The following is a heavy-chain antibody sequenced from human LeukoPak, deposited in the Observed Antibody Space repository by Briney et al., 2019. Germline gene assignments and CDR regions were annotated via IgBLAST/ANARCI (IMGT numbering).Heavy chain of an antibody. J-gene: IGHJ6*03. V-gene: IGHV1-69*04. Sequence: SVKVSCKASGGTFSSYTISLVRQAPGQGLEWMGRIIPILGIANYAQKFQGRVTITADKSTSTAYMELSSLRSEDTAVYYCARDIAAAGTKQARYYYYMDVWGKGTTVTVSS. CDR2: IIPILGIA. D-gene: IGHD6-13*01. CDR1: GGTFSSYT. CDR3: ARDIAAAGTKQARYYYYMDV.